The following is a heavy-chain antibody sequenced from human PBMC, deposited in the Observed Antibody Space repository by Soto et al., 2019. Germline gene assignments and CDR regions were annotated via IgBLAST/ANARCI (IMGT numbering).Heavy chain of an antibody. CDR3: ARSEFLGELPYYYYGMDV. V-gene: IGHV4-38-2*01. J-gene: IGHJ6*02. CDR2: MFHSGST. Sequence: SETLSLTCAVSGYFISSGYYWGWIRQPPGKGLEWIGSMFHSGSTHYNPSLKSRVTISVDTSKNHFSLRLSSVTASDTAVYYCARSEFLGELPYYYYGMDVWGQGTTVTVSS. CDR1: GYFISSGYY. D-gene: IGHD3-16*01.